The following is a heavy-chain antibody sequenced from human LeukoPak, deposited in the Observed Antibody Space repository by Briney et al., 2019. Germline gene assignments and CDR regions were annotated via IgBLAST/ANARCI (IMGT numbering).Heavy chain of an antibody. V-gene: IGHV3-7*01. D-gene: IGHD5-24*01. J-gene: IGHJ4*02. CDR3: ARDQDGYRDFFDY. CDR2: IKQDGSEK. Sequence: GGSLRLSCAVSGFTVNDYEMHWVRQAPAKGLEWVANIKQDGSEKYSVDSVKGRFTVSRDNAKNSLYLQMNSLRAEDTAVYYCARDQDGYRDFFDYWGQGTLVTVSS. CDR1: GFTVNDYE.